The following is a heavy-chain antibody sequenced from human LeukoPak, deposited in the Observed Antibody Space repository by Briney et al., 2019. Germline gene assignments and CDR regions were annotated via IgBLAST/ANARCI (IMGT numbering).Heavy chain of an antibody. J-gene: IGHJ5*02. CDR2: ISGSGSST. V-gene: IGHV3-23*01. Sequence: PGGSLRLSCAASGFTFSSYAMGWVRQAPGKGLEWVSSISGSGSSTYYADSVKGRFTISRDNSKNTLYLQMNSLRAEDTAVYYCAKDQGSTWYGNWFDPWGQGTLVTVSS. D-gene: IGHD6-13*01. CDR3: AKDQGSTWYGNWFDP. CDR1: GFTFSSYA.